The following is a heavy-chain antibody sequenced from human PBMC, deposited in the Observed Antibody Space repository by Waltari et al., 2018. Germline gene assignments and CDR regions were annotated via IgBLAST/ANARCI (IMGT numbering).Heavy chain of an antibody. CDR3: ATDGGIAVAYYFDY. V-gene: IGHV3-53*05. CDR1: GFTVSSNY. Sequence: EVQLVETGGGLIQPGGSLRLSCAASGFTVSSNYMSWVRQAPGKGLEWVSVIYSGGSTYYADSVKGRFTISRDNSKNTLYLQMNSLRSEDTAVYYCATDGGIAVAYYFDYWGQGTLVTVSS. D-gene: IGHD6-19*01. CDR2: IYSGGST. J-gene: IGHJ4*02.